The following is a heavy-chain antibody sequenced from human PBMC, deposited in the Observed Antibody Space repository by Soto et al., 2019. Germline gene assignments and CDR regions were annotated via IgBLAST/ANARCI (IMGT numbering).Heavy chain of an antibody. Sequence: GGSLRLSCAASGLTLSSYGMSWVRQAPGKGLEWVSVISDSDSTYYADSVKGRFTISRDNSKNTLYLQMNSLRAEDTAVYYCARGHTYSSAWYWFDPWGQGTLVTVS. CDR1: GLTLSSYG. D-gene: IGHD6-19*01. CDR3: ARGHTYSSAWYWFDP. CDR2: ISDSDST. V-gene: IGHV3-23*01. J-gene: IGHJ5*02.